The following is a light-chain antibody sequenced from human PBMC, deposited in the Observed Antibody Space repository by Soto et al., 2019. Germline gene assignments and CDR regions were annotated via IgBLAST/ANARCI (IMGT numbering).Light chain of an antibody. V-gene: IGKV3-15*01. CDR2: GAS. CDR3: QQYNTWPPVT. CDR1: QSVSSN. Sequence: IVLTQSPATLSVSPGERATLSCRASQSVSSNLAWYQQKPGQAPRLLIYGASTRATGIPARFSGSGSGTDFTLTISSLQSEDFAVYCCQQYNTWPPVTFGQGTRLEIK. J-gene: IGKJ5*01.